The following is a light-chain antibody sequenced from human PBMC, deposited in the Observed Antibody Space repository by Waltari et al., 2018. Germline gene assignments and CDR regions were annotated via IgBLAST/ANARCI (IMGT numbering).Light chain of an antibody. CDR3: QQYNNWPWT. J-gene: IGKJ1*01. V-gene: IGKV3-15*01. CDR2: GAY. CDR1: QSVDKN. Sequence: SCRDSQSVDKNVAWYQQKNGQAPRPLIYGAYTRATGVPASRSGSAAGTEFTLTISNLQSADFAVYFCQQYNNWPWTFGQGTRVEI.